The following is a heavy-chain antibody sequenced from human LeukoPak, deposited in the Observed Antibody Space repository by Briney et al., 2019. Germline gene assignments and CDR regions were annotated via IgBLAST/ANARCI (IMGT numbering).Heavy chain of an antibody. CDR2: ISATGGSP. CDR1: GFTFSSSA. D-gene: IGHD3-10*01. Sequence: GGSLRLSCAASGFTFSSSAMSSVRQAPRKGLEWVSTISATGGSPYYADSVKGRFTISRDNSKNTLYLQLNSLRAEDEAVYYCAKDLNYYGSGTNYWGQGTLVTVSS. J-gene: IGHJ4*02. V-gene: IGHV3-23*01. CDR3: AKDLNYYGSGTNY.